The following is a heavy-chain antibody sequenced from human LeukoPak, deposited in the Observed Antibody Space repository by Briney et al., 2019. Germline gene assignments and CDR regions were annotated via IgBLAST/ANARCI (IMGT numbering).Heavy chain of an antibody. CDR2: IYYSGST. J-gene: IGHJ4*02. V-gene: IGHV4-59*01. Sequence: SETLSLTCTVSGGSISSYYWSWIRQPPGKGLEWIGYIYYSGSTNYNPSLKSRVTISVDTSKNQFSLKLSSVTAADTAVYYCARARDGRSPYYFDYWGQGTLVTVSS. CDR3: ARARDGRSPYYFDY. D-gene: IGHD5-24*01. CDR1: GGSISSYY.